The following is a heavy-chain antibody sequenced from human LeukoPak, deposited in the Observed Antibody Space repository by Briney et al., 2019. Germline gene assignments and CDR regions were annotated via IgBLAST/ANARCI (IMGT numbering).Heavy chain of an antibody. Sequence: GGSLRLSCAASGFTFSSYAMSWVRQAPGKGLERVSAISGSGGSTYYADSVKGRFTISRDNSKNTLYLQMNSLRAEDTAVYYCAKSRFPAATSVLRYYGYWGQGTLVTVSS. D-gene: IGHD3-9*01. CDR1: GFTFSSYA. CDR3: AKSRFPAATSVLRYYGY. CDR2: ISGSGGST. V-gene: IGHV3-23*01. J-gene: IGHJ4*02.